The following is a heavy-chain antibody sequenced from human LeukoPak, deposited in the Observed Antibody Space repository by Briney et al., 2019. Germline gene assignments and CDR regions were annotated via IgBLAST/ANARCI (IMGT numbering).Heavy chain of an antibody. V-gene: IGHV3-69-1*01. Sequence: PSETLSLTCAVSGGSISSYYWSWIRQPPGKGLEWVSYISSSSTIYYADSVKGRFTISRDNAKNSLYLQMNSLRAEDTAVYYCARDSIPQQITMVRGVPENWFDPWGQGTLVTVSS. D-gene: IGHD3-10*01. J-gene: IGHJ5*02. CDR1: GGSISSYY. CDR2: ISSSSTI. CDR3: ARDSIPQQITMVRGVPENWFDP.